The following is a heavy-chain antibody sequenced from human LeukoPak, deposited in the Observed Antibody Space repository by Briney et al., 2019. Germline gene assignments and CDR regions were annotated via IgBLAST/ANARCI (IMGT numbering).Heavy chain of an antibody. J-gene: IGHJ4*02. CDR2: IYLGDSDT. D-gene: IGHD6-19*01. Sequence: GESLKISCQASGYSFTSSWIGWVRHRPGKGLEWMGIIYLGDSDTRYSPSFQGQVTISVDKSISTAYLQWNSLKASDTAMYYCARHPSYYSGWPLDYWGQGTLVTVSS. CDR3: ARHPSYYSGWPLDY. V-gene: IGHV5-51*01. CDR1: GYSFTSSW.